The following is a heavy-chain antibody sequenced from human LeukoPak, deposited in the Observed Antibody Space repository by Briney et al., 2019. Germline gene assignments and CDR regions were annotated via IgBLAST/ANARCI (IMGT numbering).Heavy chain of an antibody. CDR3: ARGVWYCSSTSCYYYYYYMDV. Sequence: PSETLPLTCAVSGGSISSYYWSWIRQPAGKGLEWIGRIYTSGSTNYNPSLKSRVTMSVDTSKNQFSLKLSSVTAADTAVYYCARGVWYCSSTSCYYYYYYMDVWGKGTTVTVSS. CDR2: IYTSGST. D-gene: IGHD2-2*01. V-gene: IGHV4-4*07. J-gene: IGHJ6*03. CDR1: GGSISSYY.